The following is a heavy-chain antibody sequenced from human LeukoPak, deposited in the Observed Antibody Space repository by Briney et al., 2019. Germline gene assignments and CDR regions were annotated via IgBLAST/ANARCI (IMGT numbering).Heavy chain of an antibody. Sequence: GGSLRLSCAASGFTFSSYGMHWVRQAPGKGLEWVAFIRYDGSNKYYADSVKGRFTISRDNSKNTLYLQMNSLRAEDTAVYYCARSNWNYDLPGYYFDYWGQGTLVTVSS. J-gene: IGHJ4*02. CDR3: ARSNWNYDLPGYYFDY. V-gene: IGHV3-30*02. D-gene: IGHD1-7*01. CDR1: GFTFSSYG. CDR2: IRYDGSNK.